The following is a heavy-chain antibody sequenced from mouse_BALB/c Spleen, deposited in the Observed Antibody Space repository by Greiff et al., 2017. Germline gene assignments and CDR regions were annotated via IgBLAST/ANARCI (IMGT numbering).Heavy chain of an antibody. J-gene: IGHJ4*01. CDR1: GYTFTSYV. CDR2: INPYNDGT. CDR3: ARAGVLGAMDY. Sequence: VQLKESGPELVKPGASVKMSCKASGYTFTSYVMHWVKQKPGQGLEWIGYINPYNDGTKYNEKFKGKATLTSDKSSSTAYMELSSLTSEDSAVYYCARAGVLGAMDYWGQGTSVTVSS. D-gene: IGHD4-1*01. V-gene: IGHV1-14*01.